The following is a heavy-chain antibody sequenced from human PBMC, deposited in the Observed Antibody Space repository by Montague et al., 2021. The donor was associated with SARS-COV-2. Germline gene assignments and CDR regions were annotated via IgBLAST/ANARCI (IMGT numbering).Heavy chain of an antibody. V-gene: IGHV4-34*01. Sequence: SETLSLTCVVYGWTISAYYFSRTRSSTRTWLGWTAESSHIRSTNYNPALMSRDTRSVHTSKNQFSLRLNSVTAADTAVYYCARGGGYSYGALDYWGQGTLV. D-gene: IGHD5-18*01. J-gene: IGHJ4*02. CDR3: ARGGGYSYGALDY. CDR2: SSHIRST. CDR1: GWTISAYY.